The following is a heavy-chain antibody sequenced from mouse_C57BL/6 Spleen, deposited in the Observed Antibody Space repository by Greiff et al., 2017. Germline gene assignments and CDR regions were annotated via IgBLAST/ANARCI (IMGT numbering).Heavy chain of an antibody. Sequence: QVQLQQPGAELVRPGSSVKLSCKASGYTFTSYWMDWVKQRPGQGLEWIGNIYPSDSETHYNQKFKDKATLTVDKSSSTAYMQLSSLTSEDSAVYYCARGLRRVFAYWGQGTLVTVSA. J-gene: IGHJ3*01. V-gene: IGHV1-61*01. D-gene: IGHD2-4*01. CDR2: IYPSDSET. CDR1: GYTFTSYW. CDR3: ARGLRRVFAY.